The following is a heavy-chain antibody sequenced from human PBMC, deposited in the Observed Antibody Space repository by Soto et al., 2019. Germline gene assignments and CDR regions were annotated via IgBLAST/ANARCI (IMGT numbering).Heavy chain of an antibody. J-gene: IGHJ3*02. CDR3: ARMGEDGGYDWVWAFDI. Sequence: EVQLVESGGGVVQPGGSLRLSCAASGFTFSSYSMNWVRQAPGKGLEWVSYISSSSSTIYYADSVKGRFTISRDNAKNSLYLQSNSLRAEDTAVYYCARMGEDGGYDWVWAFDIWGQGTMVTVSS. D-gene: IGHD5-12*01. V-gene: IGHV3-48*01. CDR1: GFTFSSYS. CDR2: ISSSSSTI.